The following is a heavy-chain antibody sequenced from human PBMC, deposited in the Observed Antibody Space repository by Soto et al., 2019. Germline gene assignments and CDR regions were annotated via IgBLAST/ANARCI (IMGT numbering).Heavy chain of an antibody. CDR3: ARLGTMIVSEFDP. V-gene: IGHV5-10-1*01. Sequence: PGESLKISCNGSGYSFTSYWISCVRQMPGKGLEWMGRIDPSDSYTNYSPSFQGHVTISADKSISTAYLQWSSLKASDTAMYYCARLGTMIVSEFDPWGQGTLGT. CDR1: GYSFTSYW. CDR2: IDPSDSYT. D-gene: IGHD3-22*01. J-gene: IGHJ5*02.